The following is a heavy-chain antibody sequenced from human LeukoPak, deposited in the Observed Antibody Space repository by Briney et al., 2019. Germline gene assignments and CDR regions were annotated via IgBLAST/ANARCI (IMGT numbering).Heavy chain of an antibody. Sequence: PGGSLRLSCAASGFTFDDYAMHWVRQAPGKGPEWVSGISWNSGSIGYADSVKGRFTISRDNAKNSLYLQMNSLRAEDTALYYCAKEMLTDDAFDIWGQGTMVTVSS. D-gene: IGHD7-27*01. CDR2: ISWNSGSI. J-gene: IGHJ3*02. CDR3: AKEMLTDDAFDI. V-gene: IGHV3-9*01. CDR1: GFTFDDYA.